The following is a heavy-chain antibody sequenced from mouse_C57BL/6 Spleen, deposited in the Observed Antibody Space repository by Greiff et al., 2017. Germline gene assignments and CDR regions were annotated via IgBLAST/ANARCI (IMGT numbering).Heavy chain of an antibody. J-gene: IGHJ3*01. CDR2: IYPGDGDT. CDR1: GYAFSSSW. CDR3: ARGDWDGGFAY. D-gene: IGHD4-1*01. Sequence: VQLQQSGPELVKPGASVKISCKASGYAFSSSWMNWVKQRPGKGLEWIGRIYPGDGDTNYNGKFKGKATLTADKSSSTAYMQLSSLTSEDSAVYFCARGDWDGGFAYWGQGTLVTVSA. V-gene: IGHV1-82*01.